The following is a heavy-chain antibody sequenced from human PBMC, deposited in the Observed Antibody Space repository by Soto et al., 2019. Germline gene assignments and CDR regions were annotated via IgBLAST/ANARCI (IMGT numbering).Heavy chain of an antibody. J-gene: IGHJ6*02. CDR3: ARSVYYYDSSGARGMDV. CDR1: GGTFSSYA. Sequence: QVQLVQSGAEVKKPGSSVKVSCKASGGTFSSYAISWVRQAPGQGLEWMGGIIPIFGTANYAQKFQGRVTITADESTSTAYMELSSLRSEDTAVYYCARSVYYYDSSGARGMDVWGQGTTVTVSS. CDR2: IIPIFGTA. V-gene: IGHV1-69*12. D-gene: IGHD3-22*01.